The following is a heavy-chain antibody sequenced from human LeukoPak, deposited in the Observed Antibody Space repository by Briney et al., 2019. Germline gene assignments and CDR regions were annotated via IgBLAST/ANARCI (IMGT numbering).Heavy chain of an antibody. Sequence: SETLSLTCTVSGGSIRSSYYYWGWIRQPPGKGLEWIGSIYDSGSTYYNPSLKSRVTISVDTSKNQFSLKLSSVTAADTAVYYCAGEITMIEYWGQGTLVTVSS. CDR1: GGSIRSSYYY. D-gene: IGHD3-22*01. J-gene: IGHJ4*02. V-gene: IGHV4-39*07. CDR2: IYDSGST. CDR3: AGEITMIEY.